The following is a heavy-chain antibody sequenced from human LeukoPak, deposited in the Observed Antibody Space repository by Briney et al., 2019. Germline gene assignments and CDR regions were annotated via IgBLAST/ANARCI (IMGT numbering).Heavy chain of an antibody. D-gene: IGHD2-21*02. Sequence: ASVKVSCKASGYTFTSYGISWVRQAPGQGLEWMGWISAYNGNTNYAQKHQGRVTMTTDTSTSTAYMELRSLRSDDTAVYYCARPMDPLAYCGGDCYSFDYWGQGTLVTVSS. CDR1: GYTFTSYG. V-gene: IGHV1-18*01. CDR2: ISAYNGNT. CDR3: ARPMDPLAYCGGDCYSFDY. J-gene: IGHJ4*02.